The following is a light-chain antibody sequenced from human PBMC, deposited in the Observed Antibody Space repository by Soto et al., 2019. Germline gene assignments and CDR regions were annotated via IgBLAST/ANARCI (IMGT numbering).Light chain of an antibody. CDR2: EVV. J-gene: IGLJ1*01. Sequence: QSALTQPASVSGSLGQSITISCTGTSSDIGVYDFVSWYQHHPGKAPRLIIYEVVQRPSGVPDRFSGSKSGNTASLTVSGLQAADEAHYFCKSYAGSNTYVFGSGTKVTVL. CDR1: SSDIGVYDF. CDR3: KSYAGSNTYV. V-gene: IGLV2-8*01.